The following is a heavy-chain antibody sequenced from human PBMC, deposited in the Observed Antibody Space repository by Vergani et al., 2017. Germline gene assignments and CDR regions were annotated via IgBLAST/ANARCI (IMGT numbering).Heavy chain of an antibody. CDR2: ISWNSGSI. CDR3: AKDSFDGYNLGYFDY. Sequence: EVQLVESGGGLVQPGRSLRLSCAASGFTFDDYAMHWVRQAPGKGLEWVSGISWNSGSIGYADSVKGRFTISRDNAKNSLYLQMNSLRAEDTALYYCAKDSFDGYNLGYFDYWGQGTLVTVSS. CDR1: GFTFDDYA. J-gene: IGHJ4*02. D-gene: IGHD5-24*01. V-gene: IGHV3-9*01.